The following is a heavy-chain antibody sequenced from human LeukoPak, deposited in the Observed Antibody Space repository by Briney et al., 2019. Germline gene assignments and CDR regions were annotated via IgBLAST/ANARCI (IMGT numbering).Heavy chain of an antibody. Sequence: PGGSLRLSCAASGFTFSSYAMSWVRQAPGKGLEWVSAISGSGGSTYYADSVKGRFTISRDNSKNTLYLQMNSLRAEDTAVYYCAKAGVLWGTYYYYMDVWGKGTTVTISS. CDR3: AKAGVLWGTYYYYMDV. V-gene: IGHV3-23*01. D-gene: IGHD2/OR15-2a*01. CDR2: ISGSGGST. CDR1: GFTFSSYA. J-gene: IGHJ6*03.